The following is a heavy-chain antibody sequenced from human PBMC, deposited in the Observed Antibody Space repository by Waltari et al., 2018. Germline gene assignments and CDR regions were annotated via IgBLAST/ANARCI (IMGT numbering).Heavy chain of an antibody. V-gene: IGHV3-7*04. CDR1: GFTLCDHR. J-gene: IGHJ4*02. CDR3: ARDPTLFGVRQNYFDS. Sequence: EALLVESGGNLVQPGGSLRLPWEASGFTLCDHRLGWVRQVPGKGLEWVASINQDGETNYVASVKGRFTISRDNAKKSLVLLLNNLRADDSAIYYCARDPTLFGVRQNYFDSWGQGTLVTVSS. D-gene: IGHD3-3*01. CDR2: INQDGET.